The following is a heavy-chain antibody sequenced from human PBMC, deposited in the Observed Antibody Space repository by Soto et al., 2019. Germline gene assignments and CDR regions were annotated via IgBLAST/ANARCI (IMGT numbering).Heavy chain of an antibody. CDR2: IYAGGSI. V-gene: IGHV3-53*01. J-gene: IGHJ4*02. CDR1: RFTVSDNY. Sequence: GGCLRLSCEASRFTVSDNYMSWVRQAPGKGLEWVSVIYAGGSIYYVDSVKGRFTISRDNYRNTLYLQMNSLRAEDTAVYYCARGFPSMAYYGEYYFDFWGQGALVTVSS. CDR3: ARGFPSMAYYGEYYFDF. D-gene: IGHD3-10*01.